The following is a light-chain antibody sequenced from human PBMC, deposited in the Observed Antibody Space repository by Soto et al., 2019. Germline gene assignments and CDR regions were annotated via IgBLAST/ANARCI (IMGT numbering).Light chain of an antibody. CDR3: QQLSSSPRT. V-gene: IGKV3-20*01. J-gene: IGKJ2*01. Sequence: EIVLTQSPGTLSLSPGERATLSCRASQSLTNSRLAWYQQKPGQAPKVLIYGGTNRATGIPDRFSGSGSRSDFTLTISRLEPEDFAVYYCQQLSSSPRTFGQGTKLEIK. CDR2: GGT. CDR1: QSLTNSR.